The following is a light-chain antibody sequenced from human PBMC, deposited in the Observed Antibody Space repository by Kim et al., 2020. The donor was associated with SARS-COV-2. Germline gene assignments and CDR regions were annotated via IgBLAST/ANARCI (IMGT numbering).Light chain of an antibody. CDR1: QSISSW. V-gene: IGKV1-5*03. J-gene: IGKJ1*01. Sequence: AVVGDRVPINRQASQSISSWFALYQPKPGKAPKLLIYNEYSLESGVPSRFSGSGSGTEFTLTLSSLQPDDFATYYCQQYNSYPLTFGQGTKVDIK. CDR2: NEY. CDR3: QQYNSYPLT.